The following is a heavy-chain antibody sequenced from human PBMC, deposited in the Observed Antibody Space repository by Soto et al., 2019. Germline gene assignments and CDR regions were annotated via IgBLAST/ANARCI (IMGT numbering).Heavy chain of an antibody. Sequence: SETLSLTCSVSGGSIRTRTNYWSWVRQHPVKGLEWIASTYDSVNTYFNPSLESRTTISVDTFDDRFSLKVTSVTAADTAVYYCARGVRVGDRRIWYFDLWGRGTLVTVSS. CDR2: TYDSVNT. D-gene: IGHD3-3*01. J-gene: IGHJ2*01. V-gene: IGHV4-31*03. CDR3: ARGVRVGDRRIWYFDL. CDR1: GGSIRTRTNY.